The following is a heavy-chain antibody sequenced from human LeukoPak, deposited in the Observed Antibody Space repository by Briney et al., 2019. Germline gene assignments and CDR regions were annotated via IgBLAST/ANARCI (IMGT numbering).Heavy chain of an antibody. CDR3: AGGNVLFGEVIGFEP. J-gene: IGHJ5*02. V-gene: IGHV3-33*01. CDR2: IWYDGSNK. D-gene: IGHD3-10*01. Sequence: PGRSLRLSCAASGFXFSTYGMHWVRQAPGKGQEWVAVIWYDGSNKYYADSMKGRSTISRDNSKNTLYLQMNSLRVEDTAVYYCAGGNVLFGEVIGFEPWGQGTLVTVSS. CDR1: GFXFSTYG.